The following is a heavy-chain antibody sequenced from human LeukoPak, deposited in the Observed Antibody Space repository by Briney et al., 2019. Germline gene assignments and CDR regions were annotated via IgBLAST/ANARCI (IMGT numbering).Heavy chain of an antibody. CDR1: GGSFSGYY. V-gene: IGHV4-34*01. D-gene: IGHD3-10*01. Sequence: SETLSLTCAVYGGSFSGYYWSWIRQPPGKGREWIGEINHSGSTNYNPSLKSRVTISVDTSKNQFSLKLSSVTAADTAVYYCARMTMVRGVVIYYYYGMDVWGQGTTVTVSS. CDR2: INHSGST. CDR3: ARMTMVRGVVIYYYYGMDV. J-gene: IGHJ6*02.